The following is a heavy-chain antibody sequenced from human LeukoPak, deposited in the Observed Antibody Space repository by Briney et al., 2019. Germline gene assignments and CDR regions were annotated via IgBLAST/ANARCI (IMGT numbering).Heavy chain of an antibody. V-gene: IGHV1-3*01. D-gene: IGHD5-18*01. J-gene: IGHJ4*02. CDR3: ARGIQLKGGYSFDY. Sequence: KFQGRVTITRDTSARTAYMELSSLISEDTAVYYCARGIQLKGGYSFDYWGQGTLVTVSS.